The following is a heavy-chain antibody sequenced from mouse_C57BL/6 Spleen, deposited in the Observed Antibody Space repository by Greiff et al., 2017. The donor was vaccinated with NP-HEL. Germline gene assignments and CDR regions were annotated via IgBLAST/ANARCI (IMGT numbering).Heavy chain of an antibody. Sequence: QVQLKESGAELVKPGASVKMSCKASGYTFTSYWITWVKQRPGQGLEWIGDIYPGSGSTNYNEKFKSKATLTVDTSSSTAYMQLSSLTSEDSAVYYCARRESTMITTGYYAMDYWGQGTSVTVSS. CDR3: ARRESTMITTGYYAMDY. V-gene: IGHV1-55*01. CDR1: GYTFTSYW. D-gene: IGHD2-4*01. J-gene: IGHJ4*01. CDR2: IYPGSGST.